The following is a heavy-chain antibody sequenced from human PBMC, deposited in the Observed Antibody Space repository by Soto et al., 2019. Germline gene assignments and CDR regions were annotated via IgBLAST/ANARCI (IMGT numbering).Heavy chain of an antibody. CDR3: ARDRGYYDSSGYFHYFDY. CDR2: IYYSGST. J-gene: IGHJ4*02. CDR1: GGSISSGGYY. D-gene: IGHD3-22*01. Sequence: SETLSLTCTASGGSISSGGYYWSWIRQHPGKGLEWIGYIYYSGSTYYNPSLKSRVTISVDTSKNQFSLKLSSVTAADTAVYYCARDRGYYDSSGYFHYFDYWGQGTLVTVSS. V-gene: IGHV4-31*03.